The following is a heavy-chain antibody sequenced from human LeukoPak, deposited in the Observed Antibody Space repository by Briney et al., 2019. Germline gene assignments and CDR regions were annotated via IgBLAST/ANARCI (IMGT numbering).Heavy chain of an antibody. CDR3: AKDRQGGFGELSDY. CDR1: GFTFSSYG. CDR2: ISGSGGST. Sequence: VGSLRLSCAASGFTFSSYGMSWVRQAPGKGLEWVSAISGSGGSTYYADSVKGRFTISRDNSKNTLYLQMNSLRAEDTAVYYCAKDRQGGFGELSDYWGQGTLVTVSS. J-gene: IGHJ4*02. D-gene: IGHD3-10*01. V-gene: IGHV3-23*01.